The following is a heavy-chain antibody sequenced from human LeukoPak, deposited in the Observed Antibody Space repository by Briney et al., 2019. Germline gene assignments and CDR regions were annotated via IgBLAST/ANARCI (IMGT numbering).Heavy chain of an antibody. CDR1: GYTFTSYY. Sequence: GASVKVSCKASGYTFTSYYMHWVRQAPGQRLEWMGIINPSGGSTSYAQKFQGRVTMTRDMSTSTVYMELSSLRSEDTAVYYCVSAGQSWFDPWGQGTLVTVSS. V-gene: IGHV1-46*01. J-gene: IGHJ5*02. CDR3: VSAGQSWFDP. CDR2: INPSGGST.